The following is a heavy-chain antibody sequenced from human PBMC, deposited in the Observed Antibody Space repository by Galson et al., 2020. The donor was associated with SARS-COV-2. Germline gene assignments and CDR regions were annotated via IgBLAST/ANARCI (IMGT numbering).Heavy chain of an antibody. J-gene: IGHJ4*02. CDR3: ARGVPGY. Sequence: SETLSLTCVVYGGSFSDYKWAWVRQTPGKGLEWIGEIDHRGSTKYNPSLKSRVTISVDTSKNQFSLKLTSMTAADTAVYYCARGVPGYWGQGTLVTVSS. V-gene: IGHV4-34*01. D-gene: IGHD2-2*01. CDR1: GGSFSDYK. CDR2: IDHRGST.